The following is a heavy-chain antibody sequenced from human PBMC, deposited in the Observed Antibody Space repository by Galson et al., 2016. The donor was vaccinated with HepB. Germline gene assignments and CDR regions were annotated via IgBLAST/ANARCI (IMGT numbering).Heavy chain of an antibody. CDR2: IVGSGETT. J-gene: IGHJ1*01. CDR1: GLTVRYA. V-gene: IGHV3-23*01. Sequence: SLRLSCAASGLTVRYAMSWVRQAPGQGLQWVSSIVGSGETTSYADSVKGRVTISRDSAKNILFLEMNNLRAEDSALYYCATLWGVFGVDQFFQRWGRGTLVTVSS. D-gene: IGHD3-3*01. CDR3: ATLWGVFGVDQFFQR.